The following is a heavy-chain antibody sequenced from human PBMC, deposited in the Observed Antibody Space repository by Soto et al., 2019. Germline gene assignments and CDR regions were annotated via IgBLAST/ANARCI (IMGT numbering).Heavy chain of an antibody. V-gene: IGHV3-53*01. CDR2: IYSGGST. J-gene: IGHJ3*02. Sequence: PGGSLRLSCAASGFTVSSNYMSWVRQAPGKGLEWVSVIYSGGSTYYADSVKGRFTISRDNSKNTLYLQMNSLRAEDTAVYYCARDRYSSGWYGAFDIWGQGTMVTVSS. D-gene: IGHD6-19*01. CDR1: GFTVSSNY. CDR3: ARDRYSSGWYGAFDI.